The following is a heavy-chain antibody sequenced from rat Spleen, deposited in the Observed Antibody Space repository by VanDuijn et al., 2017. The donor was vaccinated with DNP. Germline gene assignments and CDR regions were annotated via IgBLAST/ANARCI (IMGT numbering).Heavy chain of an antibody. Sequence: EVQLVESGGGLVQPGRSLKLSCVASGFIFSSYWMYWFRQAPGKGLEWVASISTSGGSTYYRDSVKGRFTISRDNAKSSLYLQMNSLKSEDTATYYCARVQLGYYALDAWGQGTSVTVSS. CDR2: ISTSGGST. J-gene: IGHJ4*01. CDR1: GFIFSSYW. CDR3: ARVQLGYYALDA. V-gene: IGHV5-31*01. D-gene: IGHD5-1*01.